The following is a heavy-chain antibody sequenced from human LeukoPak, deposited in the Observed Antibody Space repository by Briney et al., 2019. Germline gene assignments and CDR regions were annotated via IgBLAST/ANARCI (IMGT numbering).Heavy chain of an antibody. D-gene: IGHD2-2*01. CDR1: GFTFSNYA. CDR2: ISGSGGST. J-gene: IGHJ6*03. CDR3: ARDIVVVPAAQPPYYYYMDV. Sequence: GGSLRLSCAASGFTFSNYAMTWVRQAPGKGLEWVSAISGSGGSTYYADSVKGRFTISRDNSKNTLYLQMNSLRSDGTAVYYCARDIVVVPAAQPPYYYYMDVWGKGTTVTVSS. V-gene: IGHV3-23*01.